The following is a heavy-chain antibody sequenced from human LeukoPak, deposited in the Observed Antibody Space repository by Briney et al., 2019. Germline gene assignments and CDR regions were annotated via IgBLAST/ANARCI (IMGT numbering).Heavy chain of an antibody. CDR2: IYYSGST. CDR3: ARRMEWLLFGSGFDY. Sequence: SETLSLTCTVSGGSISSSSYYWGWIRQPPGKGLEWTGSIYYSGSTYYNPSLKSRVTISVDTSKNQFSLKLSSVTAADTAVYYCARRMEWLLFGSGFDYWGQGTLVTVSS. D-gene: IGHD3-3*01. CDR1: GGSISSSSYY. V-gene: IGHV4-39*01. J-gene: IGHJ4*02.